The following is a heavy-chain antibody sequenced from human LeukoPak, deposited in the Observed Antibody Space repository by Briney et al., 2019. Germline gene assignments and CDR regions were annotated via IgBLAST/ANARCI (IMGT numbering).Heavy chain of an antibody. J-gene: IGHJ6*02. V-gene: IGHV1-69*01. D-gene: IGHD3-3*01. CDR3: ARDFGNEHINYGMDV. CDR1: GGTFSSYA. CDR2: IIPIFGTA. Sequence: ASVKVSCKASGGTFSSYAISWVRQAPGQGLEWMGGIIPIFGTANYAQKLQGRVTITADESTSTAYMELSSLRSEDTAVYYCARDFGNEHINYGMDVWGQGTTVTVSS.